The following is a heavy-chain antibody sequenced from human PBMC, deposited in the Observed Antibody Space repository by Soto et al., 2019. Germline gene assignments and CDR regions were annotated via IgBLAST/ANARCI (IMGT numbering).Heavy chain of an antibody. CDR3: ATDYYASSGYLAYYYYGMDV. CDR1: GGTFSSYA. V-gene: IGHV1-69*13. D-gene: IGHD3-22*01. CDR2: IIPIFGTA. J-gene: IGHJ6*02. Sequence: PVKVACKASGGTFSSYASSWGRQAPGQGLEWMGGIIPIFGTANYAQKFQGRVTITADESTSTAYMELSSLRSEDTAVYYCATDYYASSGYLAYYYYGMDVWGQGITVTVSS.